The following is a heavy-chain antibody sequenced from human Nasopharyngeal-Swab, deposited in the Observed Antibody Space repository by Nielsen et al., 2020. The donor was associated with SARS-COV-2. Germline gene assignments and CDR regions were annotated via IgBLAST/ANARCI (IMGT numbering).Heavy chain of an antibody. CDR2: IIPILDIT. Sequence: WVRQAPGQGIEWMGRIIPILDITNYAQKFQGRVTITADKSTYTAYMELSSLRSEDTAIYYCARMEFYYGSAGFTSPHYYYAMDVWGQGTTVTVSS. CDR3: ARMEFYYGSAGFTSPHYYYAMDV. V-gene: IGHV1-69*02. D-gene: IGHD3-10*01. J-gene: IGHJ6*02.